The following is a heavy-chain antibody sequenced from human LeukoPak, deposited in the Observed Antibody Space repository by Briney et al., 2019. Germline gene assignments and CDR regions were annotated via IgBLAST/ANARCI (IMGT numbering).Heavy chain of an antibody. D-gene: IGHD5-18*01. Sequence: ASVKVSCKASGYTFTGYYMHWVRQAPGQGLEWMGRINPNSGGTNYAQKFQGRVTITRDTSASTAYMELSSLRSEDTAVYYCARDQGGQLWFWGQGTLVTVSS. CDR2: INPNSGGT. CDR1: GYTFTGYY. J-gene: IGHJ4*02. CDR3: ARDQGGQLWF. V-gene: IGHV1-2*06.